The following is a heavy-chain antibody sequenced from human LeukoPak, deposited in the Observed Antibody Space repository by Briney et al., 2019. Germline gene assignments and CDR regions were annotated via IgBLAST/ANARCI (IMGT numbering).Heavy chain of an antibody. CDR3: ARDTDYSEAMDV. CDR1: GFTFDDYA. D-gene: IGHD4-11*01. CDR2: ISSSSSYI. V-gene: IGHV3-21*01. J-gene: IGHJ6*03. Sequence: GESLRLSCAASGFTFDDYAMHWVRQAPGKGLEWVSSISSSSSYIYYADSVKGRFTISRDNAKNSLYLQMNSLRAEDTAVYYCARDTDYSEAMDVWGKGTTVTVSS.